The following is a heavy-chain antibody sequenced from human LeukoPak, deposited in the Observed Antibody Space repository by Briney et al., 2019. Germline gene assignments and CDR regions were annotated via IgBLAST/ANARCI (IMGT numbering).Heavy chain of an antibody. CDR3: ARRSASSGWSFDS. J-gene: IGHJ4*02. V-gene: IGHV4-34*01. CDR1: GGSFRGYY. Sequence: SETLSLTCAVYGGSFRGYYWSWMRQPPGKGLEGSGEINHSGSTNYNPSLKSRVTISVDTSKNQFSLRLSSLTAADTAVYNCARRSASSGWSFDSWGQGTLVTVSS. D-gene: IGHD6-19*01. CDR2: INHSGST.